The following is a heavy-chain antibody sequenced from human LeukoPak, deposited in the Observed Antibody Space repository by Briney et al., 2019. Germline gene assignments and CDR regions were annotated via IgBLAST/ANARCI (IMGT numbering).Heavy chain of an antibody. Sequence: ASVTVSCKASGYTFTCYYMHWVRQAPGQGREWMGWINPNRGGTNYAQKFQGRVTMTRDTSISTAYMELSRLRSDDTAVYYCARESYFGSVYYFDYWGQGTLVTVSS. D-gene: IGHD3-10*01. CDR3: ARESYFGSVYYFDY. V-gene: IGHV1-2*02. J-gene: IGHJ4*02. CDR1: GYTFTCYY. CDR2: INPNRGGT.